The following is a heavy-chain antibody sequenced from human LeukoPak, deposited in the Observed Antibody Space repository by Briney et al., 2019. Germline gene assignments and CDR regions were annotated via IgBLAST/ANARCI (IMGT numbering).Heavy chain of an antibody. CDR2: ISGSGDTT. D-gene: IGHD2-2*01. CDR1: RFTFSTYA. V-gene: IGHV3-23*01. CDR3: AKSQRNDQQVVQRIDY. Sequence: GGSLRLSCTASRFTFSTYAMSWVRQAPGKGLEWVSSISGSGDTTYYTGSVKGRFTISRDNSKNALYLQMSSLRAEDMAVYYCAKSQRNDQQVVQRIDYWGQGTLVTVSS. J-gene: IGHJ4*02.